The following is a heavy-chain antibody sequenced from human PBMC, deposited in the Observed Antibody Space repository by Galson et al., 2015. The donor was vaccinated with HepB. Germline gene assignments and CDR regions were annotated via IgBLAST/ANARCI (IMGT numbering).Heavy chain of an antibody. V-gene: IGHV3-48*01. CDR3: ARIALSGSYWYFDY. CDR1: GFTFSSYT. J-gene: IGHJ4*02. CDR2: ISTTSDNT. D-gene: IGHD1-26*01. Sequence: SLRLSCAASGFTFSSYTMNWVRQAPGKGLEWISYISTTSDNTFSADSVKGRFIISRDNAKNSLYLQMNSLRAEDAAVYYCARIALSGSYWYFDYWGQGTLVTVSS.